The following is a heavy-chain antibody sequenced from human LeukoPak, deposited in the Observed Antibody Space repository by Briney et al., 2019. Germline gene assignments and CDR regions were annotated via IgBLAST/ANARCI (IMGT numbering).Heavy chain of an antibody. CDR1: GYTLTELS. Sequence: ASVKVSCKVSGYTLTELSMHWVRQVPGKGLEWMGGFDPEDGETIYAQKFQGRVTMTEDTSTDTAYMELSSLRSEDTAVYYCASFTGYSSSWYLEKDYWGQGTLVTVPS. CDR3: ASFTGYSSSWYLEKDY. CDR2: FDPEDGET. J-gene: IGHJ4*02. V-gene: IGHV1-24*01. D-gene: IGHD6-13*01.